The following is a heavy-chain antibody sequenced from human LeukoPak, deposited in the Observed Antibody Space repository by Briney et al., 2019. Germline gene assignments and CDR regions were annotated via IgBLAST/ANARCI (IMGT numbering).Heavy chain of an antibody. CDR1: GFTFSSYW. V-gene: IGHV3-7*04. Sequence: PGGSLRLSCAASGFTFSSYWMSWVRQVPGKGLEWVANIKQDGSEKYYVDSVKGRFTISRDNAKNSLYLQMNSLRAEDTAVYYCARDYDVGAFDIWGQGTMVTVSS. D-gene: IGHD3-22*01. CDR2: IKQDGSEK. J-gene: IGHJ3*02. CDR3: ARDYDVGAFDI.